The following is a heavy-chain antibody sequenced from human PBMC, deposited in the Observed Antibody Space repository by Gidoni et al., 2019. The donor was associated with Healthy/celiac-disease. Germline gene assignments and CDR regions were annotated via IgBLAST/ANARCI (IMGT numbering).Heavy chain of an antibody. V-gene: IGHV4-34*01. CDR3: ARGSRFNYYDWFDY. CDR2: INHSGST. D-gene: IGHD3-16*01. Sequence: QVQLQQWGAGLLKPSETLSLTCAVDGGSFSGYYWSWIRQPPGKGLEWLGEINHSGSTNYNPSLKSRVTISVDTSKNQFSLKLSSVTAADTAVYYCARGSRFNYYDWFDYWGQGTLVTVSS. CDR1: GGSFSGYY. J-gene: IGHJ4*02.